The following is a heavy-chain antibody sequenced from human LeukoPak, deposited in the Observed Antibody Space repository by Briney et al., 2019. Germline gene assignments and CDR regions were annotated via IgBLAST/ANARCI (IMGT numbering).Heavy chain of an antibody. CDR1: GFTFSTYS. CDR3: AKAHHDYGDYEGTYYYGMDV. CDR2: ISSSSVTI. Sequence: GGSLRLSCAASGFTFSTYSMNWVRQAPGKGLEWVSYISSSSVTIYYADSVKGRFTISRDNAKNSLYLQMNSLRAEDTALYYCAKAHHDYGDYEGTYYYGMDVWGQGTTVTVSS. D-gene: IGHD4-17*01. J-gene: IGHJ6*02. V-gene: IGHV3-48*01.